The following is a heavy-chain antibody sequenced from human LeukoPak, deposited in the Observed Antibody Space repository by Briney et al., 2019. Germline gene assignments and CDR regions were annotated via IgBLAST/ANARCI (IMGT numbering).Heavy chain of an antibody. CDR2: INPSGGST. CDR1: GYTFTSYY. V-gene: IGHV1-46*01. J-gene: IGHJ4*02. Sequence: ASVKVSCKASGYTFTSYYMHWVRQAPGQRLEWMGIINPSGGSTSYAQKFQGRVTITTDESTSTAYMELSSLRSEDTAVYYCARGRDTAMVISPALSYWGQGTLVTVSS. CDR3: ARGRDTAMVISPALSY. D-gene: IGHD5-18*01.